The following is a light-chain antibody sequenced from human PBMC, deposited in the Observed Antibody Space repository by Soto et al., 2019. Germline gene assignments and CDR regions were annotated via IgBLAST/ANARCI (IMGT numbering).Light chain of an antibody. CDR2: EVS. CDR3: SSYTSGSTLV. Sequence: QSALTQPASVSGSPGQSITISCTGTSSDVGGYNFVSWFQQHPDKAPKLMIYEVSNRPSGVSNRFSGSKSGNTASLTISGLQAEDEADYYCSSYTSGSTLVFGGGTKLT. V-gene: IGLV2-14*01. CDR1: SSDVGGYNF. J-gene: IGLJ3*02.